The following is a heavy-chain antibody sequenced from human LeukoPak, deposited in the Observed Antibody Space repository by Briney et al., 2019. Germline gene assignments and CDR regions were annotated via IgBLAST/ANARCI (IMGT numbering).Heavy chain of an antibody. V-gene: IGHV3-23*01. CDR2: ISGSGGST. CDR1: RFAFSNFA. J-gene: IGHJ4*02. D-gene: IGHD2-2*01. Sequence: PGGSLRLSCAASRFAFSNFAMSWVRQAPGKGLEWVSAISGSGGSTYYADSVKGRFTISRDNSKNALFLQMNSPRAEDTAVYYCAKSEPYCSSTSCNYFDYWGQGTLVTVSS. CDR3: AKSEPYCSSTSCNYFDY.